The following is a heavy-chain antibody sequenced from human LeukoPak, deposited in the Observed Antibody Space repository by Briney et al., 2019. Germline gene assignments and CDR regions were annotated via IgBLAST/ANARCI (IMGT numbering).Heavy chain of an antibody. Sequence: PGGSLRLSCAASGFTFSSYGMHLVRQAPGKGLEWVAFIRYDGSNKYYADSVKGRFTISRDNSKNTLYLQMNSLRAEDTAVYYCAKGSCSSTSCYPWAYFQHWGQGTLVTVSS. J-gene: IGHJ1*01. V-gene: IGHV3-30*02. CDR2: IRYDGSNK. D-gene: IGHD2-2*01. CDR1: GFTFSSYG. CDR3: AKGSCSSTSCYPWAYFQH.